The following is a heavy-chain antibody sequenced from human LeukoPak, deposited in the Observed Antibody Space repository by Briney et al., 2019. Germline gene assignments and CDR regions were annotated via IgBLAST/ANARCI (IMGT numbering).Heavy chain of an antibody. J-gene: IGHJ6*02. D-gene: IGHD6-25*01. CDR2: IYYTGST. V-gene: IGHV4-39*07. CDR3: ARVRVVAADYYYYYGMDV. Sequence: SETLSLTCTVSGGSISRSSYYWGWIRQPPGKGLEWIGSIYYTGSTYYNPSLKSRVTISVDTSKNQFSLKLSSVTAADTAVYYCARVRVVAADYYYYYGMDVWGQGTTVTVSS. CDR1: GGSISRSSYY.